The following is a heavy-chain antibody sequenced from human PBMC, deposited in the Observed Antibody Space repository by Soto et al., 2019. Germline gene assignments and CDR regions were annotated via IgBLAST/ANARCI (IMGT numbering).Heavy chain of an antibody. J-gene: IGHJ5*02. CDR2: INPNSGGT. CDR3: ARSYCSSTSCYGWFDP. D-gene: IGHD2-2*01. V-gene: IGHV1-2*02. CDR1: GYTFTGYY. Sequence: RASVKVSCKASGYTFTGYYMHWVRQAPGQGLEWMGWINPNSGGTNYAQKFQGRVTMTRDTSISTAYMELSRLRSDDTAVYYCARSYCSSTSCYGWFDPWGQGTLVTVSS.